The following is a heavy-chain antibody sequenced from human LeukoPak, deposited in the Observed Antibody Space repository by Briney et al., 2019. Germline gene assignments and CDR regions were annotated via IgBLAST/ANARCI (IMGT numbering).Heavy chain of an antibody. Sequence: SETLSLTCNVSGYSISSGYYWGWMRHPPGKGLEGWGGIFHSGSTSYNPSLSRFSISIDTSKNQFSLQLSSLTAADTAVYYCASLLDRTYYYVSGYSDPFDHWGKETLVTVSS. CDR1: GYSISSGYY. J-gene: IGHJ4*02. CDR3: ASLLDRTYYYVSGYSDPFDH. D-gene: IGHD3-22*01. V-gene: IGHV4-38-2*02. CDR2: IFHSGST.